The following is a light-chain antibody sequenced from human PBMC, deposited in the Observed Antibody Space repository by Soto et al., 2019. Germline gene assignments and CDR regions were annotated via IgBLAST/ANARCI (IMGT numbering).Light chain of an antibody. CDR3: QQSYSTPYT. CDR2: AAS. V-gene: IGKV1-39*01. Sequence: DIQMTQSPSSLSASVGDRVTITCRASQSISSYLNWYQQKPGKAPKLLIYAASSLQSGVTSRFSGSGSGTDFTLTISSLLPEDFATYYCQQSYSTPYTFGQGTKVEIK. CDR1: QSISSY. J-gene: IGKJ2*01.